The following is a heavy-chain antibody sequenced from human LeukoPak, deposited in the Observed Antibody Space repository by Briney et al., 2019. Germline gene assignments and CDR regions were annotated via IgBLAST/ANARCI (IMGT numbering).Heavy chain of an antibody. Sequence: HPGGSLRLSCAASGFTFSSYAMSWVRQAPGKGLEWVSAISGSGGSTYYADSVKGRFTISRDNSKNTLYLQMNSLRAEDTAVYYCAKDRGGEHYDFWSGYSAFDYWGQGTLVTVSS. J-gene: IGHJ4*02. CDR3: AKDRGGEHYDFWSGYSAFDY. D-gene: IGHD3-3*01. V-gene: IGHV3-23*01. CDR1: GFTFSSYA. CDR2: ISGSGGST.